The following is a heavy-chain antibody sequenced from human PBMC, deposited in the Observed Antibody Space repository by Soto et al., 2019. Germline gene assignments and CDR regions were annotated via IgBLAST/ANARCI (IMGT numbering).Heavy chain of an antibody. D-gene: IGHD3-10*01. CDR1: GYSFTSYW. Sequence: GESLKISCKGSGYSFTSYWIGWVRQMPGKGLKWMGIIYPGDSDTRYSPSFQGQVTISADKSISTAYLQWSSLKASDTAMYYCMRPGGRTGNYYYGMDVWGQGTTVTVSS. CDR2: IYPGDSDT. V-gene: IGHV5-51*01. J-gene: IGHJ6*02. CDR3: MRPGGRTGNYYYGMDV.